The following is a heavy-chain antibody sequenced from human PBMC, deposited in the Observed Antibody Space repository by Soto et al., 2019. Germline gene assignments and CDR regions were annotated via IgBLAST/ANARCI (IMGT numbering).Heavy chain of an antibody. J-gene: IGHJ4*02. D-gene: IGHD3-16*01. CDR2: INNDGSNT. V-gene: IGHV3-74*01. CDR1: GFTFTTYW. Sequence: GGSLSLSCAASGFTFTTYWMHWVRQAPGKGLVWVSRINNDGSNTIYADSVKGRFTISRDNAKNTLYLQMNSLRAEDTAVYYCARPGGLDYFDYWGQGTLVTVSS. CDR3: ARPGGLDYFDY.